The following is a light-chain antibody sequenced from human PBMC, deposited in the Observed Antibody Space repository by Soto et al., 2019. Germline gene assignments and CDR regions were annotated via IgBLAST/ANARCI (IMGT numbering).Light chain of an antibody. V-gene: IGKV3-15*01. CDR3: QQYNNWPPRYT. J-gene: IGKJ2*01. CDR2: AAS. CDR1: QSISRN. Sequence: ELVMTQSPATLSLSLGERATLSCRSSQSISRNLAWYHQRPGQAPRLLIYAASTRATGIPARFSGSGSGTDFTLTISGLQSEDFGVYFCQQYNNWPPRYTFGQGTKLEIK.